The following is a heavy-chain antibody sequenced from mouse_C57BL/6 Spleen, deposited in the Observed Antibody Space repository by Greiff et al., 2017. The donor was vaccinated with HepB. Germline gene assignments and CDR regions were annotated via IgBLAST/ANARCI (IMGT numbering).Heavy chain of an antibody. Sequence: QVQLQQPGAELVRPGASVTLSCKASGYTFTDYEMHWVKQTPVHGLEWIGAIDPETGGTAYNQTFKGKAILTADKSSSTAYMELRSLTSEDSAVYYCTRKYYYGSSSFAYWGQGTLVTVSA. J-gene: IGHJ3*01. D-gene: IGHD1-1*01. CDR3: TRKYYYGSSSFAY. CDR1: GYTFTDYE. V-gene: IGHV1-15*01. CDR2: IDPETGGT.